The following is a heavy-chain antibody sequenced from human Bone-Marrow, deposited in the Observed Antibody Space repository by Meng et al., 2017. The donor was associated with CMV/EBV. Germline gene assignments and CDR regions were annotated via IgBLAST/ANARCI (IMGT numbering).Heavy chain of an antibody. CDR3: ARASFVLMVYAIGAGYGMDV. CDR2: INPNSGGT. CDR1: GYTFTGYY. D-gene: IGHD2-8*01. J-gene: IGHJ6*04. Sequence: ASVKVSRKASGYTFTGYYMHWVRQAPGQGLEWMGWINPNSGGTNYAQKFQGRVTMTRDTSISTAYMELSRLRSDDTAVYYCARASFVLMVYAIGAGYGMDVWGEATTVTVSS. V-gene: IGHV1-2*02.